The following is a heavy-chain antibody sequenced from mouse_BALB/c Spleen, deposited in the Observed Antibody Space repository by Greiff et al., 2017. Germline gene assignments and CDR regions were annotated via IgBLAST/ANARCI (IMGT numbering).Heavy chain of an antibody. J-gene: IGHJ3*01. CDR3: TRSNDGYYSWFAY. D-gene: IGHD2-3*01. V-gene: IGHV1-5*01. CDR2: IHPGNSDT. CDR1: GYSFTSYW. Sequence: EVKLVESGTVLARPGASVKMSCKASGYSFTSYWMHWVKQRPGQGLEWIGAIHPGNSDTSYNQKFKGKAKLTAVTSASTAYMELSSLTNEDSAVYYCTRSNDGYYSWFAYWGQGTLVTVSA.